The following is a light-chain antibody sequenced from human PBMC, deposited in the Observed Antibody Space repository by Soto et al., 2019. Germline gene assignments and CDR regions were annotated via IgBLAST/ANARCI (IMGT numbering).Light chain of an antibody. CDR2: EVS. Sequence: QSALTQPASVSGSPGQSITISCTGTSSDIGGYEYVSWYQHHPVKAPRLMIFEVSNRPSGVSNRFSGSKSGNTASLTISGLQAEDEADYYCASYTSSRTYVFGTCTKLTVL. CDR3: ASYTSSRTYV. CDR1: SSDIGGYEY. J-gene: IGLJ1*01. V-gene: IGLV2-14*01.